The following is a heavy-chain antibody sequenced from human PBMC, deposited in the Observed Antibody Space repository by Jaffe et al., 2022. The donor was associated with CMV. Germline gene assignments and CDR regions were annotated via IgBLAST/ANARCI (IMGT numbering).Heavy chain of an antibody. CDR1: GFSLSTSGMC. CDR2: IDWDDDK. J-gene: IGHJ6*03. CDR3: ARSGDLAAAGTDASYYYYMDV. V-gene: IGHV2-70*15. D-gene: IGHD6-13*01. Sequence: QVTLRESGPALVKPTQTLTLTCTFSGFSLSTSGMCVSWIRQPPGKALEWLARIDWDDDKYYSTSLKTRLTISKDTSKNQVVLTMTNMDPVDTATYYCARSGDLAAAGTDASYYYYMDVWGKGTTVTVSS.